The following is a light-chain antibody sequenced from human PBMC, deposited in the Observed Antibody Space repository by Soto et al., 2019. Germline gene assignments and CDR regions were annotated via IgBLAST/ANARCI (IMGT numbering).Light chain of an antibody. V-gene: IGKV1-5*03. Sequence: DIQMTQSPSTLSASLGDRVTITCRASQSISNWLAWYQQKPGKPPKVLIYKASSLESGVPSRFSGSGSGTEFTLTISSLQPDDLATYFCQHYNNYPYTLGQGTKLEIK. J-gene: IGKJ2*01. CDR1: QSISNW. CDR2: KAS. CDR3: QHYNNYPYT.